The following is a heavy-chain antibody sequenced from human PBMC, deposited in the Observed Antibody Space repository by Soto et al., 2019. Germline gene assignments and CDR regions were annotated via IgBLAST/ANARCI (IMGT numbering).Heavy chain of an antibody. V-gene: IGHV3-23*01. CDR2: ASASGGST. CDR3: GKDKLGSSSHTPYFQD. CDR1: GFTFSSYG. Sequence: GGSLRLSCAASGFTFSSYGMSWVRQAPGKGLEWVSAASASGGSTLYADSVKGRFTISRDNSKNTLYLQMNSLKAEDTAVYYCGKDKLGSSSHTPYFQDWGQGTLVTVSS. D-gene: IGHD2-15*01. J-gene: IGHJ1*01.